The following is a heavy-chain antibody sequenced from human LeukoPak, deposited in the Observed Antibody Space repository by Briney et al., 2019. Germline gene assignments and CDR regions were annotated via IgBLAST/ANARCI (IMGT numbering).Heavy chain of an antibody. D-gene: IGHD2-8*01. CDR3: ARDGMVAHIDY. CDR2: IWYDGSNK. Sequence: GGSLRLSCAASGFTFSSYGMHWVRQAPGKGLEWVAVIWYDGSNKYYADSVKGRFTISRDNSKNTLYLQMNSLRAEDTAVHYCARDGMVAHIDYWGQGTLVTVSS. CDR1: GFTFSSYG. V-gene: IGHV3-33*01. J-gene: IGHJ4*02.